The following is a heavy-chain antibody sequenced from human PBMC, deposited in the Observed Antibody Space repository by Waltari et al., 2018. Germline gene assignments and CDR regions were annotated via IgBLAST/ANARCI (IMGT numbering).Heavy chain of an antibody. V-gene: IGHV3-21*01. CDR2: ISSSSSYI. D-gene: IGHD6-13*01. J-gene: IGHJ6*02. CDR3: ARVTAIAAAGDYYYYGMDV. Sequence: EVQLVESGGGLVKPGGSLRLSCAASGFTFSSYSMNWVRQAPGKGLEWVSSISSSSSYIYYADSVKGRFTISRDNAKNSLYLQMNSRRAEDTAVYYCARVTAIAAAGDYYYYGMDVWGQGTTVTVSS. CDR1: GFTFSSYS.